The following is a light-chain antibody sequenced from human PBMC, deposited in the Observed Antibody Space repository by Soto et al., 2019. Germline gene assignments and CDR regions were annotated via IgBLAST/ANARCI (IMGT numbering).Light chain of an antibody. CDR1: QNINTY. J-gene: IGKJ1*01. CDR2: DAA. V-gene: IGKV1-39*01. Sequence: DIQMTQSPYSLSAAVGDRVTIACRASQNINTYLNWYQQKPGKAPKLLIFDAASLQSGVPSRFSGSGSGTDFTLTISSVEPEDFATYYCLQHHSYPWTFGQGTKVDIK. CDR3: LQHHSYPWT.